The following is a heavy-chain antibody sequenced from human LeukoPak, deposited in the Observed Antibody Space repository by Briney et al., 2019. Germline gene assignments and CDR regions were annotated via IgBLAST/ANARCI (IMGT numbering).Heavy chain of an antibody. CDR3: ARGQGGYDAKNNWFDP. CDR1: GYTFSNFG. V-gene: IGHV1-18*01. J-gene: IGHJ5*02. CDR2: ISTYNGNT. D-gene: IGHD3-16*01. Sequence: ASVKVSCKASGYTFSNFGISWMRQAPGQGLEWMGWISTYNGNTNFGQNLQGRLTMTTDTSTSTAYMELTSLTSDDTAVYYCARGQGGYDAKNNWFDPWGQGTLVTVSS.